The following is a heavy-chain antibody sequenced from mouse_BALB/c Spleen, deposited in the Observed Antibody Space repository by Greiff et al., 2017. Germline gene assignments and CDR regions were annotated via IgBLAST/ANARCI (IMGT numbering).Heavy chain of an antibody. Sequence: EVQLQQSGAELVRPGALVKLSCKASGFNIKDYYMHWVKQRPEQGLEWIGWIDPENGNTIYDPKFQGKASITADTSSNTAYLQLSSLTSEDTAVYYCARSVHAMDYWGQGTSVTVSS. CDR1: GFNIKDYY. CDR3: ARSVHAMDY. V-gene: IGHV14-1*02. CDR2: IDPENGNT. J-gene: IGHJ4*01.